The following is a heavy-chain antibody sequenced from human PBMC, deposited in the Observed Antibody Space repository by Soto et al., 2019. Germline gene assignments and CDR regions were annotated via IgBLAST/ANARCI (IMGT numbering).Heavy chain of an antibody. D-gene: IGHD6-13*01. CDR3: ARPHPEYSSSWGHFDY. CDR1: GYSFSNYW. V-gene: IGHV5-51*01. Sequence: GESLKISCKASGYSFSNYWIGWVRQMPGEGLEWMAIINPGDSESRYSPSFQGQVTISADKSISTAYLQMNSLRAEDTAVYYCARPHPEYSSSWGHFDYWGQGTLVTVSS. J-gene: IGHJ4*02. CDR2: INPGDSES.